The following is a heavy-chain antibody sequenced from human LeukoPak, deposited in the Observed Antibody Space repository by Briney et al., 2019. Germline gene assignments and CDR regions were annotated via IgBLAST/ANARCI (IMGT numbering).Heavy chain of an antibody. CDR3: AKDRGYCSGGGCYSYYYYGMDV. Sequence: GGSLRLSCAAAGFALSSYGMHWVRQAPSKGLEWVAVISFDGSNKYYADSVKGRFTISRDNSNNTLYLQMNSLRAEDMALYYCAKDRGYCSGGGCYSYYYYGMDVWGQGTTVTVSS. J-gene: IGHJ6*02. CDR1: GFALSSYG. CDR2: ISFDGSNK. V-gene: IGHV3-30*18. D-gene: IGHD2-15*01.